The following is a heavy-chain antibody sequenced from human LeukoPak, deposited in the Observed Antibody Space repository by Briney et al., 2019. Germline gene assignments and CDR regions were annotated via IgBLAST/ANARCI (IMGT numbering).Heavy chain of an antibody. CDR1: GGSFSGYY. Sequence: SETLSLTCAVYGGSFSGYYWSWIRQPPGKGLEWIGEINHSGSTNYNPSLKSRVTTSVDTSKNQFSLKLSSVTAADTAVYYCARGGNLYYFDYWGQGTLVTVSS. CDR3: ARGGNLYYFDY. D-gene: IGHD4-4*01. CDR2: INHSGST. V-gene: IGHV4-34*01. J-gene: IGHJ4*02.